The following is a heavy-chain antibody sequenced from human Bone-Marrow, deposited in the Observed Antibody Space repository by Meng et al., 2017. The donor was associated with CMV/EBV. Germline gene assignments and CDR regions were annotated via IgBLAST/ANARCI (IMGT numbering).Heavy chain of an antibody. CDR1: GFIFSNYA. CDR3: ARDSYGMDV. J-gene: IGHJ6*02. V-gene: IGHV3-30-3*01. Sequence: GGSLRLSCIVSGFIFSNYAFHWVRQAPGKGLEWVTVISYDVNNKYYADSVKGRFTISRDNAKNTVFLQMTSLRPEDTAVYYCARDSYGMDVWGRGATVTVS. CDR2: ISYDVNNK.